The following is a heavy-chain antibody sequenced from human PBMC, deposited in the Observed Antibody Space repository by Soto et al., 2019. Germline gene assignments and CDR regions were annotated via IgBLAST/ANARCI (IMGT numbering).Heavy chain of an antibody. V-gene: IGHV6-1*01. Sequence: SQTLSLTCAISGDSVSSNTAAWNLIRSSPSRGLGWLGRTYYRSNWRHDYAVSVRSRITVNPDTSKNHFSLQLNSVTPDDTAVYYCARGVAGSGFDLWGQGTLVTVSS. J-gene: IGHJ4*02. CDR2: TYYRSNWRH. CDR3: ARGVAGSGFDL. D-gene: IGHD6-19*01. CDR1: GDSVSSNTAA.